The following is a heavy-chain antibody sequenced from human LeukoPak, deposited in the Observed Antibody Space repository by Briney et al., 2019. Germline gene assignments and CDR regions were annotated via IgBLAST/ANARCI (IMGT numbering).Heavy chain of an antibody. CDR2: ISYDGTNN. D-gene: IGHD2-2*02. J-gene: IGHJ5*02. CDR1: GFTFSSFA. V-gene: IGHV3-30-3*01. Sequence: PGGSLTLSCAASGFTFSSFAMHWVRQAPGGGLGWVAVISYDGTNNYYTASVKGRFTISRDNSKNTLYLQMNSLRAEDTAVYSCARETGQYCSSTSCYTSKQWDTRNWFDPWGQGPLDPVSS. CDR3: ARETGQYCSSTSCYTSKQWDTRNWFDP.